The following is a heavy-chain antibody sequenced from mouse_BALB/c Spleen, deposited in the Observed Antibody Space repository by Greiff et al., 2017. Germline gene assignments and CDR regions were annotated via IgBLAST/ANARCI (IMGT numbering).Heavy chain of an antibody. V-gene: IGHV6-6*02. CDR2: IRLKSNNYAT. J-gene: IGHJ4*01. Sequence: EVKLVESGGGLVQPGGSMKLSCVASGFTFSNYWMNWVRQSPEKGLEWVAEIRLKSNNYATHYAESVKGRFTISRDDSKSSVYLQMNNLRAEDTGIYYCTRINYRYDGYYAMDYWGQGTSVTVSS. CDR1: GFTFSNYW. D-gene: IGHD2-14*01. CDR3: TRINYRYDGYYAMDY.